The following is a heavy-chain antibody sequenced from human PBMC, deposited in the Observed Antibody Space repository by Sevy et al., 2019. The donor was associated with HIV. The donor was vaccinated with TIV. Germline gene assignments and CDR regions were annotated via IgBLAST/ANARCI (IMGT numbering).Heavy chain of an antibody. CDR2: LSFGCGEI. CDR3: AREGCTKPHDY. Sequence: GGSLRLSCAASGFTFSKYSMSWVRQPPGKGLEWVSTLSFGCGEINHADSVKGRFTISRDNSKNSLYLQMNNLGAEDTGVYYCAREGCTKPHDYWGQGTLVTVSS. V-gene: IGHV3-23*01. J-gene: IGHJ4*02. CDR1: GFTFSKYS. D-gene: IGHD2-8*01.